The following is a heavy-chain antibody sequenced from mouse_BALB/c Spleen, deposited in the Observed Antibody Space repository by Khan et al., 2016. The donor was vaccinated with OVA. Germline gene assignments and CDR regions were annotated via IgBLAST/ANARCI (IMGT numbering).Heavy chain of an antibody. V-gene: IGHV3-6*02. CDR2: IRYDGDS. CDR1: GYSITSGYF. D-gene: IGHD3-1*01. Sequence: EVKLEESGPGLVKPSQSLSLTCSVTGYSITSGYFWNWIRQFPGNKLEWMGYIRYDGDSNYNPSLKNRISITRDTSKNRFLLKLNSLIPEDTATYYGARGGSSGPAWFTYWGQGTLVTVSA. CDR3: ARGGSSGPAWFTY. J-gene: IGHJ3*01.